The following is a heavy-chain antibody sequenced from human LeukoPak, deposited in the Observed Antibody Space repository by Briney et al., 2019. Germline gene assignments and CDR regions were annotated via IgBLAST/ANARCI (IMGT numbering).Heavy chain of an antibody. CDR1: GFTFSGSA. CDR2: IRSKANSYAT. CDR3: TSNKLLWFGELQNWFDP. D-gene: IGHD3-10*01. J-gene: IGHJ5*02. Sequence: GGSLRLSCAASGFTFSGSAMHWVRQASVKGLEWVGRIRSKANSYATAYAASVKGRFTISRDDSKNTAYLQMNSLKTEDTAVYYCTSNKLLWFGELQNWFDPWGQGTLVTVSS. V-gene: IGHV3-73*01.